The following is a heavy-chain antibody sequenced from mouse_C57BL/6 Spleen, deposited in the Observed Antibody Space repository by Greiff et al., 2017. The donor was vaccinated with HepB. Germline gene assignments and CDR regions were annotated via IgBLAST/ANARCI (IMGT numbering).Heavy chain of an antibody. CDR2: IDPSDSET. V-gene: IGHV1-52*01. CDR3: ARSDYAMDY. Sequence: QVQLQQPGAELVRPGSSVTLSCKASGYTFTSYWIHWVKQRPIQGLEWIGNIDPSDSETHYNQKFKDKATLTVDKSSSTAYMQLSSLTSEDSAFYYCARSDYAMDYWGQGTSVTVSS. J-gene: IGHJ4*01. CDR1: GYTFTSYW.